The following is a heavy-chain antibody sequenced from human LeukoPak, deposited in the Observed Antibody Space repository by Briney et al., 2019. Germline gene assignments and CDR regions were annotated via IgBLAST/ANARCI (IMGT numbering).Heavy chain of an antibody. Sequence: SETLSLTCAVYGGSFSGYYWSWIRQPPGKGLEWIGEINHSGSTNYNPSLKSRVTISVDTSKNQFSLKLSSVTAADTAVYYCARRPIYYGSRSYKYWGQGTLVTVSS. CDR1: GGSFSGYY. D-gene: IGHD3-10*01. CDR3: ARRPIYYGSRSYKY. J-gene: IGHJ4*02. V-gene: IGHV4-34*01. CDR2: INHSGST.